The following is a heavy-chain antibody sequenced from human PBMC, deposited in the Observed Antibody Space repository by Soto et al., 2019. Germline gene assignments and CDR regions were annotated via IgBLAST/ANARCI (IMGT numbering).Heavy chain of an antibody. CDR2: ITFSGNTV. CDR1: GFTFSDSY. V-gene: IGHV3-11*04. D-gene: IGHD3-16*01. J-gene: IGHJ4*02. Sequence: GGSLRLSCAASGFTFSDSYMSWIRQAPGKGLEWISYITFSGNTVYYADSLKGRFTISRDNAKKSVYLQMNSLRVEDTAIYYCARTWIRFGPNDYWGRGAPVTVSS. CDR3: ARTWIRFGPNDY.